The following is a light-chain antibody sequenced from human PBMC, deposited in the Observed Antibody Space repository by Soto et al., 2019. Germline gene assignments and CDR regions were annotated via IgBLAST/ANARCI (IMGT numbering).Light chain of an antibody. Sequence: DIQMTQSPSSLSASVRDRVTITCRASQSIYNYLNWYQQKPGKAPNLLIYKASTLESGVPSRFSGSGSGTEFTLTISSVQPDDFATYYCQQYKSYPLTFGGGTKVDIK. V-gene: IGKV1-5*03. CDR2: KAS. CDR1: QSIYNY. CDR3: QQYKSYPLT. J-gene: IGKJ4*01.